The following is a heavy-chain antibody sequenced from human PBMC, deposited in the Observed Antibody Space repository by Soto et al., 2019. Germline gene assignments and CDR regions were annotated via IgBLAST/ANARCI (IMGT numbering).Heavy chain of an antibody. CDR2: INHSGST. Sequence: QVQLQQWGAGLLKPSETLSLTCAVYGGSFSGYYWSWIRQPPGKGLEWIGEINHSGSTNYNPSLKRRVTLSVDMSKNPFALKRSSVAAADTAVYYCARGGRQQLIPSPISYKIDYWGQGTLVTVSS. V-gene: IGHV4-34*01. CDR1: GGSFSGYY. CDR3: ARGGRQQLIPSPISYKIDY. J-gene: IGHJ4*02. D-gene: IGHD6-13*01.